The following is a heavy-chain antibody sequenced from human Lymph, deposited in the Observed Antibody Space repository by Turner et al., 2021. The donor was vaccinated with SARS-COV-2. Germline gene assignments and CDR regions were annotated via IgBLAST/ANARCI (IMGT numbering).Heavy chain of an antibody. J-gene: IGHJ4*02. CDR1: GYTFTSYY. CDR3: ARVGPGGFDY. CDR2: INPSGDST. V-gene: IGHV1-46*03. Sequence: QVQLLQSGAEVKKPGASVKVSCKASGYTFTSYYMHWVRQAPGQGLEWMGIINPSGDSTSYSQKFQVRVTRTRDTSTSTVYMELSSLRSEDTAVYYCARVGPGGFDYWGQGTPVTVSS. D-gene: IGHD2-15*01.